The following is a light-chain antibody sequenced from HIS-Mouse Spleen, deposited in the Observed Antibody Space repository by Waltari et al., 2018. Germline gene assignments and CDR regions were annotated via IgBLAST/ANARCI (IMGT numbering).Light chain of an antibody. J-gene: IGLJ3*02. V-gene: IGLV3-25*03. Sequence: SYELTQPPSVSVSPGQTARITCSGDALPKQYAYWYQQRPGQAPVLVIYKDSERPSGSPERVSGSSSGTTGTLTISGVQAEDEADYYCQSADSSGTYVFGGGTKLTVL. CDR3: QSADSSGTYV. CDR2: KDS. CDR1: ALPKQY.